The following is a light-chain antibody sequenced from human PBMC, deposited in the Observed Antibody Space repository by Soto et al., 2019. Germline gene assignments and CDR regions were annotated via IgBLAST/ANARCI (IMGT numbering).Light chain of an antibody. CDR2: DAS. CDR3: QQRSNWPPEFT. J-gene: IGKJ3*01. Sequence: EIMLTQSPATVSLSPGERATLSCRASQSVSSYLAWYQQKPGQAPRLLIYDASNRATGIPARFSGSGSGTDFTLTISSLEPEDFAVYYCQQRSNWPPEFTFGPGTKVDIK. V-gene: IGKV3-11*01. CDR1: QSVSSY.